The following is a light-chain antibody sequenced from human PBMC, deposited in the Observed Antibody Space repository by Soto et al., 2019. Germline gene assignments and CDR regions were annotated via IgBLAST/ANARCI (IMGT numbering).Light chain of an antibody. CDR3: QQFDRSLPSWT. CDR1: QSVSSNY. Sequence: ETVLTQSPGTLSLSPGERATLSCRASQSVSSNYLAWYQHIPGQAPRLLLYGASTRATGIPDRFSGSGSGPDFTLTISRLEPEDFAVYYCQQFDRSLPSWTFGQGTKVE. CDR2: GAS. J-gene: IGKJ1*01. V-gene: IGKV3-20*01.